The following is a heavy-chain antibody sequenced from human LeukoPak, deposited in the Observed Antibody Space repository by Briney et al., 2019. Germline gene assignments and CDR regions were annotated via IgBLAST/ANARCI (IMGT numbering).Heavy chain of an antibody. CDR2: IIPIFGTA. D-gene: IGHD3-3*01. CDR1: GGTFISYA. CDR3: ARARFLEWFSQAY. Sequence: ASVKVSCKASGGTFISYAISWVRQAPGQGLEWMGRIIPIFGTANYAQKFQGRVTITTDESTSTAYMELSSLRSEDTAVYYCARARFLEWFSQAYWGQGTLVTVSS. J-gene: IGHJ4*02. V-gene: IGHV1-69*05.